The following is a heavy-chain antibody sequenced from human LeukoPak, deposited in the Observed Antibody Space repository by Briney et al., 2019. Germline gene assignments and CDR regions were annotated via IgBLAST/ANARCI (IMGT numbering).Heavy chain of an antibody. CDR2: IRYDGSNK. CDR1: GFTFSSYG. D-gene: IGHD1-7*01. CDR3: ATVSRTGTTHDAFYI. J-gene: IGHJ3*02. V-gene: IGHV3-30*02. Sequence: GGSLRLSCAASGFTFSSYGMHWVRQAPGKGLEWVAFIRYDGSNKYYADSVKGRFTISRDNSKNTLYLQMNSLRAEDTAVYYCATVSRTGTTHDAFYIWGQGTMVTVSS.